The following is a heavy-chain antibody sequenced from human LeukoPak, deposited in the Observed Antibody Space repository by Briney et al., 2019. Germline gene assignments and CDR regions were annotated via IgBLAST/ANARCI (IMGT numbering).Heavy chain of an antibody. CDR2: IIPILGTA. CDR3: ARGHNGYGDY. CDR1: GGTFSSYA. Sequence: ASVKVSCKTAGGTFSSYAISWVRQAPGQGLEWMGGIIPILGTANYAQKFQGRVTMTRNTSISTAYMELSSLRSEDTAVYYCARGHNGYGDYWGQGTLVTVSS. J-gene: IGHJ4*02. D-gene: IGHD5-12*01. V-gene: IGHV1-69*10.